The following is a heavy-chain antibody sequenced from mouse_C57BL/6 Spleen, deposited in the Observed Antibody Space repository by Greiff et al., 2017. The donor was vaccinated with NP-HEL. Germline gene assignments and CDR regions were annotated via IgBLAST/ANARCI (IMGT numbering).Heavy chain of an antibody. CDR1: GFTFTDYY. CDR2: IRNKANGYTT. CDR3: ARYRGGAMDY. V-gene: IGHV7-3*01. Sequence: EVKLMESGGGLVQPGGSLSLSCAASGFTFTDYYMSWVRQPPGKALEWLGFIRNKANGYTTEYSASVKGRFTISRDNSQSILYLQMNALRAEDSATYYCARYRGGAMDYWGQGTSVTVSS. J-gene: IGHJ4*01.